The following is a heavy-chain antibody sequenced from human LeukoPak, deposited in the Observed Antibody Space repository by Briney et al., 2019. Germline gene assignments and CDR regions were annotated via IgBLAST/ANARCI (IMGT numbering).Heavy chain of an antibody. CDR1: GFTFSSYA. Sequence: GGSLRLSCAASGFTFSSYAMSWARQAPGKGLEWVSAITNSGGSTYYADSVKGRFTISRDNSKSTLYLQMNSLTAEDTAVYYCAKRYYYGSGSFDYWGQGTLVTVSS. J-gene: IGHJ4*02. D-gene: IGHD3-10*01. CDR3: AKRYYYGSGSFDY. CDR2: ITNSGGST. V-gene: IGHV3-23*01.